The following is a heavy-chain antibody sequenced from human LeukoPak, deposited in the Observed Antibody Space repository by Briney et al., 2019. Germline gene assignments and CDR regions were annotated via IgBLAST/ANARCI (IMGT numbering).Heavy chain of an antibody. Sequence: PGGSLRLSCAASGFAFDDYAMHWVRQAPGKGLEWVSLISGDGGSTYYADSVKGRFTISRDNSKNSLYLQMNSLRTEDTALYYCAKDITEDYGDQCVQYYFDYWGQGTLVTVSS. D-gene: IGHD4-17*01. CDR3: AKDITEDYGDQCVQYYFDY. CDR2: ISGDGGST. CDR1: GFAFDDYA. V-gene: IGHV3-43*02. J-gene: IGHJ4*02.